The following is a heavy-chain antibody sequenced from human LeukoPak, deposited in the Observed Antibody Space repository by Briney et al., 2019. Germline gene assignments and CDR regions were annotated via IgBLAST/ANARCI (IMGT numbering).Heavy chain of an antibody. V-gene: IGHV3-23*01. CDR3: AKSYYDSSGYSPLTDL. Sequence: GGSLRLSCAASGFTFSSYAMSWVRQAPGKGLEWVSAISGSGGSTYYADSVKGRFTISRDNSKNALYLQMNSLGAEDTAVYYCAKSYYDSSGYSPLTDLWGQGTLVTVSS. CDR1: GFTFSSYA. J-gene: IGHJ4*02. D-gene: IGHD3-22*01. CDR2: ISGSGGST.